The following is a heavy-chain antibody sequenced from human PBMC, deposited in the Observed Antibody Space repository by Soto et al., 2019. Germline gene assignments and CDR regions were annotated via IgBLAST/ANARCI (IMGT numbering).Heavy chain of an antibody. Sequence: QVQLVQSGAEEKKPGASVKVSCKASGYTFTSYAMHWVRQAPGQRLEWMGWINAVNGNTKYSQKFQGRVTITRDTSASTAYMELSSLRSEDTAVYYCARSIAVVTALDYWGRGTLVTVSS. V-gene: IGHV1-3*05. CDR3: ARSIAVVTALDY. CDR1: GYTFTSYA. J-gene: IGHJ4*02. CDR2: INAVNGNT. D-gene: IGHD2-21*02.